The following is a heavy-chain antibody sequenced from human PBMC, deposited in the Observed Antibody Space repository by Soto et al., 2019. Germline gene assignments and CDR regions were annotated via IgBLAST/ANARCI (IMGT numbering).Heavy chain of an antibody. D-gene: IGHD6-13*01. CDR2: ISSNSGST. Sequence: GGSLRLSCAASGFTFSSYGMHWVRQAPGKGLEYVSAISSNSGSTYYANSVKGRFTISRDNSKNTLYLQMGSLRAEDMAVYYCARDDAAGFYYYMDVWGKGTTVTVSS. V-gene: IGHV3-64*01. CDR1: GFTFSSYG. J-gene: IGHJ6*03. CDR3: ARDDAAGFYYYMDV.